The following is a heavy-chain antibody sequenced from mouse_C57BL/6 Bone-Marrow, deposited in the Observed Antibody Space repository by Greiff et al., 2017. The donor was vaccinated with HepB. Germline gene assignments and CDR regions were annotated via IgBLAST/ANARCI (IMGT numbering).Heavy chain of an antibody. Sequence: EVQRVESGAELVRPGASVKLSCTASGFNIKDDYMHWVKQRPEQGLEWIGWIDPENGDTEYASKFQGKATITADTSSNTAYLQLSSLTSEDTAVYYCTTEDGSSYENFDYWGQGTTLTVSS. D-gene: IGHD1-1*01. CDR2: IDPENGDT. CDR1: GFNIKDDY. J-gene: IGHJ2*01. CDR3: TTEDGSSYENFDY. V-gene: IGHV14-4*01.